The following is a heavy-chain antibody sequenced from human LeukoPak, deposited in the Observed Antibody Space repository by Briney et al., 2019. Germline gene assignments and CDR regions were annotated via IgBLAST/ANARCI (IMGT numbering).Heavy chain of an antibody. CDR2: INPSGGST. D-gene: IGHD3-22*01. J-gene: IGHJ4*02. CDR3: AATYYYDSSGYYYHAPPDY. V-gene: IGHV1-46*03. CDR1: GGTFSSYA. Sequence: ASVKVSCKASGGTFSSYAISWVRQAPGQGLEWMRIINPSGGSTSYAQKFQGRVTMTRDTSTSTVYMELSSLRSEDTAVYYCAATYYYDSSGYYYHAPPDYWGQGTLVTVSS.